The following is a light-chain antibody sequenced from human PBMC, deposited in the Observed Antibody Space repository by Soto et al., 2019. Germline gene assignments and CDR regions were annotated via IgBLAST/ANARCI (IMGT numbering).Light chain of an antibody. J-gene: IGKJ4*01. CDR2: GVS. CDR3: QHYDNSAALT. CDR1: QTVSSSC. V-gene: IGKV3-20*01. Sequence: EIVLTQSPGTLSLSPGESATLFCRASQTVSSSCLAWYQQKPGQAPRLLIYGVSSRATGIPDRFSGSGSGTDFTRTISRLQPEDFAVYYCQHYDNSAALTFGGGTNVEIK.